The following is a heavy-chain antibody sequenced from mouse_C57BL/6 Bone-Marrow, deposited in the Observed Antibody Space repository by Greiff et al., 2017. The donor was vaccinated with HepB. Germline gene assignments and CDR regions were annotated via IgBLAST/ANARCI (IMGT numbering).Heavy chain of an antibody. CDR3: ARDRVLLRFDY. CDR1: GFTFSSYA. CDR2: ISDGGSYT. Sequence: EVKLMESGGGLVKPGGSLKLSCAASGFTFSSYAMSWVRQTPEKRLEWVATISDGGSYTYYPDNVKGRFTISRDNAKNNLYLQMSHLKSEDTAMYYCARDRVLLRFDYWGQGTTLTVSS. V-gene: IGHV5-4*01. J-gene: IGHJ2*01. D-gene: IGHD1-1*01.